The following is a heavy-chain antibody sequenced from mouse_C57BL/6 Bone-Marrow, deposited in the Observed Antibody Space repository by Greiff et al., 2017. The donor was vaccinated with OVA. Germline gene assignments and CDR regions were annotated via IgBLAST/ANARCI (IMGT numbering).Heavy chain of an antibody. D-gene: IGHD1-1*01. CDR3: ARELLDGFAY. Sequence: VKLQQPGAELVKPGASVKLSCKASGYTFTSYWMHWVKQRPGQGLEWIGMIHPNSGSTNYNEKFKSKATLTVDKSSSTAYMQLSSLTSEDSAVYYCARELLDGFAYWGQGTLVTVSA. V-gene: IGHV1-64*01. J-gene: IGHJ3*01. CDR1: GYTFTSYW. CDR2: IHPNSGST.